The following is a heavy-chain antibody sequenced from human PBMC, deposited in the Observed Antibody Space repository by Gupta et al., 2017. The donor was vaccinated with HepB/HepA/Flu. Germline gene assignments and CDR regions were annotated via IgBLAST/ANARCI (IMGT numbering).Heavy chain of an antibody. J-gene: IGHJ4*02. V-gene: IGHV3-33*01. D-gene: IGHD4-11*01. CDR1: GFIFSSYA. CDR2: IWYDGNNK. Sequence: QVQLVESGGGVVQPGRSLRLSCAASGFIFSSYAMDWVRQAPGKGLEWVAVIWYDGNNKYYADSVKGRFTISRDNSKSTLYLQMNSLRAEDTAVYYCARDYSNSLDYWGQGTLVTVSS. CDR3: ARDYSNSLDY.